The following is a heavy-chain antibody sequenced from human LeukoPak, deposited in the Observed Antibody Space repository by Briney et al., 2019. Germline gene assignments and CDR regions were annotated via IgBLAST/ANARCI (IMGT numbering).Heavy chain of an antibody. CDR2: IYYSGST. CDR1: GGSISSSSYY. Sequence: PSETLSLTCTVSGGSISSSSYYWGWIRQPPGKGLEWIGSIYYSGSTYYNPSLKSRVTISVDTSKNQFSLKLSSVTAADTAVYYCARDDWNYGGVNFDYWGQGTLDTVSS. V-gene: IGHV4-39*07. CDR3: ARDDWNYGGVNFDY. D-gene: IGHD1-7*01. J-gene: IGHJ4*02.